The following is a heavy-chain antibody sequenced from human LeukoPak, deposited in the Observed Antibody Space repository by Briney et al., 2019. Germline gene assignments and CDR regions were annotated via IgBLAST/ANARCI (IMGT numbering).Heavy chain of an antibody. Sequence: ASVRVSCKASGYTFTNFDINWVRQAPGQGLEWMGWINPNSGGTNYAQKFQGRVTMTRDTSISTAYMELSRLRSDDTAVYYCARSKQQLGFDYWGQGTLVTVSS. CDR2: INPNSGGT. CDR3: ARSKQQLGFDY. V-gene: IGHV1-2*02. J-gene: IGHJ4*02. D-gene: IGHD6-13*01. CDR1: GYTFTNFD.